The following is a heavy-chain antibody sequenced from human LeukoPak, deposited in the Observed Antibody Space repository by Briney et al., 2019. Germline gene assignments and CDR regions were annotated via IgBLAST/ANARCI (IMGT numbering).Heavy chain of an antibody. V-gene: IGHV1-2*02. D-gene: IGHD5-12*01. CDR2: INPNSGGT. CDR1: GYTFTGYY. CDR3: ARDSDSGYVFDP. Sequence: ASVKVSCKASGYTFTGYYMHWVRQAPGQGLEWMGWINPNSGGTNYAQKFQGRVTMTRDTSISTAYMELSRLRSDDTAVYYCARDSDSGYVFDPWGQGTLVTVSS. J-gene: IGHJ5*02.